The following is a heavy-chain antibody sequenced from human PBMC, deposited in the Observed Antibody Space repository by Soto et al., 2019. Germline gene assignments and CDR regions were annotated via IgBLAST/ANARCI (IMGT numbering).Heavy chain of an antibody. J-gene: IGHJ4*02. CDR3: ATRDRPYGDYAKDRDY. CDR2: MNPNSGNT. CDR1: GYTFTSYD. Sequence: GASVKVSCKASGYTFTSYDINWVRQATGQGLERMGWMNPNSGNTGYAQKFQGRVTMTRTTSISTAYMELSSLRSEDTAVYYCATRDRPYGDYAKDRDYWGQGTLVTVSS. D-gene: IGHD4-17*01. V-gene: IGHV1-8*01.